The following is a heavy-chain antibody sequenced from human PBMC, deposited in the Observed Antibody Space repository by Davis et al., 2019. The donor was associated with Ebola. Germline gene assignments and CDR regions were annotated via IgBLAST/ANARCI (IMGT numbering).Heavy chain of an antibody. V-gene: IGHV3-74*01. J-gene: IGHJ6*02. CDR2: INSDGSST. CDR3: ASPIAARLYGYGMDV. D-gene: IGHD6-6*01. CDR1: GFTFSSYW. Sequence: HTGGSLRLSCAASGFTFSSYWMHWVRQAPGKGLVWVSRINSDGSSTSYADSVKGRFTISRDNAKNSLYLQMNSLRAEDTAVYYCASPIAARLYGYGMDVWGQGTTVTVSS.